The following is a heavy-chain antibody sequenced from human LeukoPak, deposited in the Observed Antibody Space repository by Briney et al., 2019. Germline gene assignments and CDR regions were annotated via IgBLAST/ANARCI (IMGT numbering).Heavy chain of an antibody. J-gene: IGHJ4*02. CDR1: GFTFSSCG. CDR3: AKGLDSRRELAPFDY. V-gene: IGHV3-30*18. Sequence: GGSLRLSCAASGFTFSSCGMHWVRQAPGKGLEWVAVISYDGTNKYYADSVRGRFTISRDNSKNTLYLQMNSLRAEDTAVYYCAKGLDSRRELAPFDYWGQGTLVTVSS. CDR2: ISYDGTNK. D-gene: IGHD1-26*01.